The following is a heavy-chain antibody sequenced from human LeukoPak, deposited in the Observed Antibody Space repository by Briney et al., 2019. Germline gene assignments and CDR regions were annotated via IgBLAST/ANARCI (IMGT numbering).Heavy chain of an antibody. CDR2: IEGDWSTT. Sequence: GGSLGLSCAASGFTFSYYWMHWVRQAPGQGLVWVSRIEGDWSTTNYADSVKGRFTVSRDNAKNTLYLEMNSLRAEDTAVYYCARVDYYGSGTYYDFWGQGTLVTVSS. J-gene: IGHJ4*02. CDR1: GFTFSYYW. D-gene: IGHD3-10*01. CDR3: ARVDYYGSGTYYDF. V-gene: IGHV3-74*01.